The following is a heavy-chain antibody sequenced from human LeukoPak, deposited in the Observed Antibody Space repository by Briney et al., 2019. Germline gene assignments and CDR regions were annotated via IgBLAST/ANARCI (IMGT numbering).Heavy chain of an antibody. D-gene: IGHD5-18*01. CDR1: GGSFSGYY. CDR2: INHSGST. V-gene: IGHV4-34*01. J-gene: IGHJ4*02. CDR3: AGSDVDTAMRIDY. Sequence: SETLSLTCAVYGGSFSGYYWSWIRQPPGKGLEWIGEINHSGSTNYNPSLKSRVTISVDTSKNQFSLKLSSVTAAGTAVYYCAGSDVDTAMRIDYWGQGTLVTVSS.